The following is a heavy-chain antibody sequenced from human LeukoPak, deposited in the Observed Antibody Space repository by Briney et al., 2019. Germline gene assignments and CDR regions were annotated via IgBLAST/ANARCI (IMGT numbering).Heavy chain of an antibody. CDR3: ARYVVYGSGKYYFDY. J-gene: IGHJ4*02. CDR2: INYSGST. CDR1: GGSVSSTTYY. Sequence: KPSETRSLTCTVSGGSVSSTTYYWSWIRQPPGKGLEWMASINYSGSTYYNPSLKSRVTISVDTSENQFSLKLSSVTAADTAVYYCARYVVYGSGKYYFDYWGQGTLVTVSS. V-gene: IGHV4-39*01. D-gene: IGHD3-10*01.